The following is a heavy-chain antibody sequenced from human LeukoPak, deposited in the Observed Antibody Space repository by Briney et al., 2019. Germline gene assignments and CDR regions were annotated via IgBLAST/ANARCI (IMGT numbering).Heavy chain of an antibody. J-gene: IGHJ5*02. CDR2: IDPSGGST. Sequence: ASVKVSCKASGYTFTSYYMHWVRQAPGQGLEWMGIIDPSGGSTSYAQKFQGRVTMTRDTSTSTVYMELGSLRSEDTAVYYCARERDIVVVPAAIHSWFDPWGQGTLVTVSS. CDR1: GYTFTSYY. V-gene: IGHV1-46*01. D-gene: IGHD2-2*02. CDR3: ARERDIVVVPAAIHSWFDP.